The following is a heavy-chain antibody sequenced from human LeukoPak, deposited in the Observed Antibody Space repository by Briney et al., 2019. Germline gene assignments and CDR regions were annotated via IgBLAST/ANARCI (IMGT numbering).Heavy chain of an antibody. V-gene: IGHV4-4*07. CDR1: GGSISAYH. CDR2: IYTSGST. D-gene: IGHD1-7*01. Sequence: PSETLSLTCSVSGGSISAYHWAWIRQPAGKGLEWIGRIYTSGSTDYNPSLKGRVTISVDTSKDQFSLKLASLTAADTAVYYCARGGANYMNYGWFDPWGQGTLVTVSS. CDR3: ARGGANYMNYGWFDP. J-gene: IGHJ5*02.